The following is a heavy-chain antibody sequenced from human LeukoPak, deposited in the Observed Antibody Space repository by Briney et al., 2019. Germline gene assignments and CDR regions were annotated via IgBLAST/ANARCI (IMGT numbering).Heavy chain of an antibody. V-gene: IGHV1-8*01. D-gene: IGHD2-15*01. CDR2: MNPNSGNT. CDR3: ARRGRCSGGSCYFRGNWFDP. J-gene: IGHJ5*02. CDR1: GYTFTSYD. Sequence: ASVKVSCKASGYTFTSYDINWVRQATGQGLEWMGWMNPNSGNTGYAQKFQGRVTMTRNTSISTAYMELSSLRSEDTAAYYCARRGRCSGGSCYFRGNWFDPWGQGTLVTVSS.